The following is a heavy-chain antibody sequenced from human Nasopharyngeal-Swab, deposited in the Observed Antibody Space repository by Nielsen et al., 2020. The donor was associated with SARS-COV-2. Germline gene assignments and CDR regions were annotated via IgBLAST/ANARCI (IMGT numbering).Heavy chain of an antibody. CDR2: IYYSGST. Sequence: SETLSLTCTVSGGSISSSSYYWGWIRQPPGKGLEWIGSIYYSGSTYYNPSLKSRVTISVDTSKNQFSLKLSSVTAADTAVYYCAGIPREYWFDPWGQGTLVTVSS. CDR1: GGSISSSSYY. D-gene: IGHD3-10*01. V-gene: IGHV4-39*07. CDR3: AGIPREYWFDP. J-gene: IGHJ5*02.